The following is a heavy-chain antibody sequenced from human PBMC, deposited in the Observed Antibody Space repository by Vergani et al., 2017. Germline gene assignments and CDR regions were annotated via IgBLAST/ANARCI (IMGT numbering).Heavy chain of an antibody. Sequence: EVQLLESGGGLVQPGGSLRLSCAASGFTFSSYAMSWVRQAPGKGLEWVSAISGSGGSTYYADSVKGRFTISRDNYKNTLYLQMNSLRAEDTAVDYCAKDFQFGAVAYDYWGQGTLVTVSS. CDR3: AKDFQFGAVAYDY. V-gene: IGHV3-23*01. CDR1: GFTFSSYA. D-gene: IGHD6-19*01. CDR2: ISGSGGST. J-gene: IGHJ4*02.